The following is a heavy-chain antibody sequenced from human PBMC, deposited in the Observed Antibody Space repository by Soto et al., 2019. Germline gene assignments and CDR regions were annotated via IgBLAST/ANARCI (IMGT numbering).Heavy chain of an antibody. CDR2: INPNSGGT. Sequence: ASVKVSCKASGYTFTGYYMHWVRQAPGQGLEWMGWINPNSGGTNYAQKFQGWVTMTRDTSISTAYMELSRLRSDDTAVYYCARAVVPAAMDAFDIWGQGTMVTVSS. CDR1: GYTFTGYY. J-gene: IGHJ3*02. CDR3: ARAVVPAAMDAFDI. D-gene: IGHD2-2*01. V-gene: IGHV1-2*04.